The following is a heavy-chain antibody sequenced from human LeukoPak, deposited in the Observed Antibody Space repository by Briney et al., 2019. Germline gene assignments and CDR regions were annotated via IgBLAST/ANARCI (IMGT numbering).Heavy chain of an antibody. CDR1: GFTFSSYA. J-gene: IGHJ3*02. CDR3: ARTQDLDAFDI. Sequence: GGSLRLSCAASGFTFSSYAMHWVRQAPGKGLEWVAVISYDGSNKYYADSVKGRFTISRDNSKNTLYLQMNSLRAEDTAVYYCARTQDLDAFDIWGQGTMVTVSS. V-gene: IGHV3-30-3*01. CDR2: ISYDGSNK.